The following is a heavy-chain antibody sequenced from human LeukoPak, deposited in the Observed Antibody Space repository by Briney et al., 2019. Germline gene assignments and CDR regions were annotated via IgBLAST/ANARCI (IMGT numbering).Heavy chain of an antibody. CDR3: VKASSSSPQYNWFDA. D-gene: IGHD6-6*01. Sequence: GGSLRLSCAASGLTFSTYAMSWVRQAPGKGLEWVSVVSGTGGRTYYADSVKGRFTISRDNSKNTLYLQMNSLRAEDTALYYCVKASSSSPQYNWFDAWGQGTLVTVSS. V-gene: IGHV3-23*01. J-gene: IGHJ5*02. CDR2: VSGTGGRT. CDR1: GLTFSTYA.